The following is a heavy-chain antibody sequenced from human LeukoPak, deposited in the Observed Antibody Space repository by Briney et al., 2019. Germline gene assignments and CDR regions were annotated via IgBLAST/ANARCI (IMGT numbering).Heavy chain of an antibody. CDR2: INSDGSRT. V-gene: IGHV3-74*01. CDR1: GFSFSNHW. J-gene: IGHJ4*02. CDR3: ARALDYFGPGRIEY. D-gene: IGHD3-10*01. Sequence: GGSLRLSCVASGFSFSNHWIHWVRQAPGKGLVWVSYINSDGSRTNYADSVKGRFTISRDNAKNTVYLQMNSLRADDTAVYYCARALDYFGPGRIEYWGQGNLVTVSS.